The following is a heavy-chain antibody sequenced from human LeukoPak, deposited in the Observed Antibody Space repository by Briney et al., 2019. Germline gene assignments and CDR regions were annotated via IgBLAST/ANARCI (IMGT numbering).Heavy chain of an antibody. CDR2: IYYSGIT. J-gene: IGHJ4*02. CDR1: GGSISSNY. Sequence: PSETLSLTCTVSGGSISSNYWTWIRQPPGKGLEWIGYIYYSGITNYNPSLKSRVTISVDTSKNQFSLKLSSVTAADTAVYYCARDHYHKIHSVMVTAPDYWGQGTLVIVSS. CDR3: ARDHYHKIHSVMVTAPDY. D-gene: IGHD2-21*02. V-gene: IGHV4-59*01.